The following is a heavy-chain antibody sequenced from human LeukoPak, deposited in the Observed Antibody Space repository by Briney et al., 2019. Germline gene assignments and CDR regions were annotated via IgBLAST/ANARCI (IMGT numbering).Heavy chain of an antibody. CDR1: GFSFSSNS. Sequence: GGSLRLSCAASGFSFSSNSMNWVRQAPGKGLEWVSSISSSSSYIYYADSVKGRFTISRDNAKNSLFLQMNSLRAEDTAVYYCARDRITDFWSGYYTNYFDYWGQGTLVTVSS. D-gene: IGHD3-3*01. J-gene: IGHJ4*02. CDR2: ISSSSSYI. V-gene: IGHV3-21*06. CDR3: ARDRITDFWSGYYTNYFDY.